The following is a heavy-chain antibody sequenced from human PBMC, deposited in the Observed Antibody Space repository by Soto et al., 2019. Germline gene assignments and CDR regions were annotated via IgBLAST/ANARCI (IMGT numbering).Heavy chain of an antibody. CDR1: GDSISRSYW. V-gene: IGHV4-4*02. D-gene: IGHD3-10*01. CDR2: IYHSGST. Sequence: SETLSLTCAVSGDSISRSYWWSWVRQLPGKGLEWIGEIYHSGSTIYNPSLQSRVTLSVDKSKNEFSLKMSSVTDADTAVYYCTSKFRQLLADAFDFWGQGTMVTVSS. J-gene: IGHJ3*01. CDR3: TSKFRQLLADAFDF.